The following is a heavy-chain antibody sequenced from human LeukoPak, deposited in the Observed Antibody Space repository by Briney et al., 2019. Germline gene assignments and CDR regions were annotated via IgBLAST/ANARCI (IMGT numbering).Heavy chain of an antibody. CDR1: GFTVSSNY. CDR2: IYSGGST. J-gene: IGHJ4*02. D-gene: IGHD5-12*01. CDR3: ARAPFRGYSGYDLK. V-gene: IGHV3-66*01. Sequence: GGSLRLSCAASGFTVSSNYMSWVRQAPGKGLGWVSVIYSGGSTYYADSVKGRFTISRDNSKNTLYLQMNSLRAEDTAVYYCARAPFRGYSGYDLKWGQGTLVTVSS.